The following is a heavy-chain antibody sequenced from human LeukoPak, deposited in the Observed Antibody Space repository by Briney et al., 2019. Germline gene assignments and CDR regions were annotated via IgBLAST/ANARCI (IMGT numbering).Heavy chain of an antibody. CDR1: GYSFTNYY. J-gene: IGHJ4*02. Sequence: ASVRVSCKSSGYSFTNYYIHWARQAHGQGLEWMTMINTSGGSTTYAQNFQDRVTVTRDKSTSTVYMELSSLTSEDTAVYYWARTRGYYFDYWGQGTLVTVSS. V-gene: IGHV1-46*01. CDR2: INTSGGST. CDR3: ARTRGYYFDY.